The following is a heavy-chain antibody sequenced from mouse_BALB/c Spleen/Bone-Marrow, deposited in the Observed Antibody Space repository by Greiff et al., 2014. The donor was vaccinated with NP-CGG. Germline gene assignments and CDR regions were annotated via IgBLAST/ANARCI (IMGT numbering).Heavy chain of an antibody. V-gene: IGHV5-4*02. CDR3: AREGDGAY. J-gene: IGHJ3*01. CDR2: ISDGGSYT. CDR1: GFTFSDYY. D-gene: IGHD3-3*01. Sequence: EVNLVESGGGLVKPGGSLKLSCAASGFTFSDYYMYWVRQTPEKRLEWVATISDGGSYTYYPDSVKGRSTISRDNAKNNLYLQMSSLKSEDTAMYYCAREGDGAYWGQGTLVTVSA.